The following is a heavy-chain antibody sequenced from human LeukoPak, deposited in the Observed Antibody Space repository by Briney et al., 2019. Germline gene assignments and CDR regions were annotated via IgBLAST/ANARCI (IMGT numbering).Heavy chain of an antibody. D-gene: IGHD4-17*01. V-gene: IGHV3-33*01. J-gene: IGHJ2*01. CDR2: IWYDGSNK. CDR3: TRDRQGMTTDGYFDL. Sequence: PGRSLRLSCAASGFTFSSYGMHWVRQAPGKGLEWVAVIWYDGSNKYYGDSVKGRFTISRDNSKNTLYLQMNRLRDEDTALYYCTRDRQGMTTDGYFDLWGRGTRSLSPQ. CDR1: GFTFSSYG.